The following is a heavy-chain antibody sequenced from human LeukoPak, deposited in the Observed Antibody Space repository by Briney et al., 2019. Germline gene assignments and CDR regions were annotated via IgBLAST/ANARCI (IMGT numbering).Heavy chain of an antibody. V-gene: IGHV1-3*01. D-gene: IGHD3-16*01. CDR2: INAGNENT. J-gene: IGHJ4*02. Sequence: ASVKVSCTASGYTFTGYYMHWVRQAPGQGLEWMGWINAGNENTKYSQKFQGRVSITRDTSASTAYMELSSLTSEDTAVYYCARDLYGDYFDYWGQGTLVTVSS. CDR1: GYTFTGYY. CDR3: ARDLYGDYFDY.